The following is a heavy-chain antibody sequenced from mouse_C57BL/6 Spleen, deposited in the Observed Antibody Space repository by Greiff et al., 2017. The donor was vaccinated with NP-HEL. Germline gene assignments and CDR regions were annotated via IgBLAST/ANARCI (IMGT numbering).Heavy chain of an antibody. D-gene: IGHD1-1*01. CDR3: AREVAVVEGSFAY. J-gene: IGHJ3*01. Sequence: VQLQQSGAELAKPGASVKLSCKASGYTFTSYWMHWVKQRPGQGLEWIGYINPSSGYTKYNQKFKDKATLTADKSSSTAYMQLSSLTYEDSAVYYCAREVAVVEGSFAYWGQRTLVTVSA. V-gene: IGHV1-7*01. CDR2: INPSSGYT. CDR1: GYTFTSYW.